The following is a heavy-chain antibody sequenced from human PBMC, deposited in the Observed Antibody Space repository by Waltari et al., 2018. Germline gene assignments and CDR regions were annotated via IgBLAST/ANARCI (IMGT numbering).Heavy chain of an antibody. CDR3: AKAHFYDTSGYIEH. Sequence: EVQVLESGGDLVPPGGSLRLTGAASGFIFSSYAINWVRQAPGKGLEWGSGINGYGDKTYYADSVKGRFTLSRDNSKNTLTLQMNNLRGEDTAIYYCAKAHFYDTSGYIEHWGQGTLVTVSS. D-gene: IGHD3-22*01. CDR2: INGYGDKT. V-gene: IGHV3-23*01. J-gene: IGHJ5*02. CDR1: GFIFSSYA.